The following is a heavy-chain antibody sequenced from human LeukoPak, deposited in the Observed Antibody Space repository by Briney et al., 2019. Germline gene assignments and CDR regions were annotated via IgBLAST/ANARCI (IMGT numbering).Heavy chain of an antibody. CDR1: GGSISSSSYY. Sequence: SETLSLTCTVSGGSISSSSYYWGWIRQPPGKGLEWIGRIYYSGSTNYNPSLKSRVTISVDTSKDQFSLKLSSVTAADTAVYYCARLRGEYYYDSSGSPEGAAFDIWGQGTMVTVSS. D-gene: IGHD3-22*01. CDR2: IYYSGST. J-gene: IGHJ3*02. CDR3: ARLRGEYYYDSSGSPEGAAFDI. V-gene: IGHV4-39*07.